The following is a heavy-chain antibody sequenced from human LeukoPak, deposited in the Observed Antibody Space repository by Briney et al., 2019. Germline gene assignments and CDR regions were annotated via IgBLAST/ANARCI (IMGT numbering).Heavy chain of an antibody. CDR2: IRSKAYGGTT. V-gene: IGHV3-49*04. J-gene: IGHJ4*02. D-gene: IGHD3-10*01. CDR3: TRGGLALGLLWFGELPEDY. Sequence: PGGSLRLSCAASGFTFGDYAMSWVRQAPGKGLEWVGFIRSKAYGGTTEYAASVKGRFTISRDDSKSIAYLQMNSLKTEDTAVYYCTRGGLALGLLWFGELPEDYWGQGTLVTVSS. CDR1: GFTFGDYA.